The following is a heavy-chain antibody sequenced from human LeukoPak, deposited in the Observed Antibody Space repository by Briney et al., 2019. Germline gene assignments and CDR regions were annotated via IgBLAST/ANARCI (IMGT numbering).Heavy chain of an antibody. D-gene: IGHD3-3*01. CDR1: GGSFSGYY. V-gene: IGHV4-34*01. CDR2: INHSGST. CDR3: ARGEWRNFDY. Sequence: KSSETLSLTCAVYGGSFSGYYWSWIRQPPGKGLEWIGEINHSGSTNYNPSLKSRVTISVDTSKNQFSLKLSSVTAADTAVYYCARGEWRNFDYWGQGTLVTVSS. J-gene: IGHJ4*02.